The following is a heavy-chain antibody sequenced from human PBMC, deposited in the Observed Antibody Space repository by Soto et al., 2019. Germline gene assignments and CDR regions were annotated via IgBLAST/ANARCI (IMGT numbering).Heavy chain of an antibody. CDR1: GFTFSEYY. D-gene: IGHD4-17*01. Sequence: QVPLVESGGGLVKPGGSLRLSCAASGFTFSEYYMSWFRQAPGKGLEWVSYISSRGSSIYYADSVKGRFTISRDNAKNSLYLQMNSLRAEDTAVYYCARGRGTTTVANLDYWGQGTLVTVSS. CDR3: ARGRGTTTVANLDY. J-gene: IGHJ4*02. CDR2: ISSRGSSI. V-gene: IGHV3-11*01.